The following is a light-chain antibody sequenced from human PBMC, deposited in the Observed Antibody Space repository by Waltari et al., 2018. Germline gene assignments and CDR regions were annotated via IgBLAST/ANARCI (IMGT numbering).Light chain of an antibody. Sequence: SSELTQDPAVSVALGQTVRITCQGDSLRSYYASWYQQKPGQAPVLVIYGKNNRPSGIPDRFSGSRSGNTASLTITGAQAEEEADYYCNSRDSSGNFFGGGTKLTVL. V-gene: IGLV3-19*01. CDR1: SLRSYY. CDR3: NSRDSSGNF. CDR2: GKN. J-gene: IGLJ2*01.